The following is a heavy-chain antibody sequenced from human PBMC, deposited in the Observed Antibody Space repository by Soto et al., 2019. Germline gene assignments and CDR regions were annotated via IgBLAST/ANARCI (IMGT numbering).Heavy chain of an antibody. CDR3: ARELSSGWHEGTWAYYYGMDV. Sequence: HPGGSLRLSCAASGFTFSSYVMSWVRQAPGKGLEWVSAISGSGGSTYYADSVKGRFTISRDNSKNTLYLQMNSLRAEDTAVYYCARELSSGWHEGTWAYYYGMDVWGQGTTVTVSS. V-gene: IGHV3-23*01. CDR2: ISGSGGST. CDR1: GFTFSSYV. J-gene: IGHJ6*02. D-gene: IGHD6-19*01.